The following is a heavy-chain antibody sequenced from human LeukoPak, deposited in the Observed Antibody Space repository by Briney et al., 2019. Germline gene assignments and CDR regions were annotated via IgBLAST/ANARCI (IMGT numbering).Heavy chain of an antibody. Sequence: SETLSLTCAVYGGSFSGYYWSWIRQPPGKGLEWIGEINNSGSTNYNPSLKSRVTISVDTSKSQFSLKLSSLTAADTAVYYCAALITPDPWGQGTLVTVSS. CDR3: AALITPDP. J-gene: IGHJ5*02. D-gene: IGHD2-15*01. V-gene: IGHV4-34*01. CDR1: GGSFSGYY. CDR2: INNSGST.